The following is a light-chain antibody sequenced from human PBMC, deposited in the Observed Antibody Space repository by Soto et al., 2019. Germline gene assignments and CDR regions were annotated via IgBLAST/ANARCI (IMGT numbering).Light chain of an antibody. Sequence: IPMTQSPSALSASVGDRVTISCRASETISHYLNWYQQKPGKAPKLLIYSASKLQSGVPARFSGSGSGTDFTLTITSLQSEDFATYYCQQSSSTPLTFGGGTKVEIK. CDR2: SAS. CDR1: ETISHY. V-gene: IGKV1-39*01. CDR3: QQSSSTPLT. J-gene: IGKJ4*01.